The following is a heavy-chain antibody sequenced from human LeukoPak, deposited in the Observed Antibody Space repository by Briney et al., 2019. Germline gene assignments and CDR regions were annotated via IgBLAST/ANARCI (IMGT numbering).Heavy chain of an antibody. D-gene: IGHD6-6*01. CDR1: GGSFSSYY. CDR2: IYYSGST. J-gene: IGHJ5*02. Sequence: SETLSLTCAVYGGSFSSYYWSWIRQPPGKGLEWIGYIYYSGSTNYNPSLKSRVTISVDTSKNQFSLKLSSVTAADTAVYYCARVARARYSSSPRRWFDPWGQGTLVTVSS. CDR3: ARVARARYSSSPRRWFDP. V-gene: IGHV4-59*01.